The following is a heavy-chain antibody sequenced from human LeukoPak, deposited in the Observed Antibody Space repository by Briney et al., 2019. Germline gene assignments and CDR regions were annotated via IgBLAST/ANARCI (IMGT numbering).Heavy chain of an antibody. D-gene: IGHD5-18*01. J-gene: IGHJ4*02. CDR1: GFTFSDYY. CDR2: ISSSGSTI. V-gene: IGHV3-11*01. CDR3: ARTERASGYSYGYDY. Sequence: GGSLKLSCAASGFTFSDYYMSWIRQAPGKGLEWVSYISSSGSTIYYADSVKGRFTISRDNAKNSLYLQMNSLRAEDTAVYYCARTERASGYSYGYDYWGQGTLVTVSS.